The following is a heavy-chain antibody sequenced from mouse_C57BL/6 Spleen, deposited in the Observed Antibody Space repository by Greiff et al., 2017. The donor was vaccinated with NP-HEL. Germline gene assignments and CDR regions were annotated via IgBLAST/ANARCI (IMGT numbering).Heavy chain of an antibody. CDR2: IWGVGST. Sequence: QVQLQQSGPGLVAPSQSLSITCTVSGFSLTSYGVDWVRQSPGKGLEWLGVIWGVGSTNYNSALKSRLSISKDNSKSQVFLKMNSLQTDDTAMYYCVRSYDYDRGFAYWGQGTLVTVSA. V-gene: IGHV2-6*01. J-gene: IGHJ3*01. CDR1: GFSLTSYG. D-gene: IGHD2-4*01. CDR3: VRSYDYDRGFAY.